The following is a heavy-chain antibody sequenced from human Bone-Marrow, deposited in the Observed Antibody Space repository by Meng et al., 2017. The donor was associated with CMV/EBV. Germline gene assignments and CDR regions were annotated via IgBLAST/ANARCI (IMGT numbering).Heavy chain of an antibody. Sequence: GESLKISCAASGFTFSSYGMHWVRQAPGKGLEWVAVIWYDGSNKYYADSVKGRFTISRDNSKNTLYLQMNSLRAEDTAVYYCAGVGYCSSTSCYTHAFDIWGQGTMVTVSS. D-gene: IGHD2-2*02. CDR2: IWYDGSNK. CDR1: GFTFSSYG. CDR3: AGVGYCSSTSCYTHAFDI. J-gene: IGHJ3*02. V-gene: IGHV3-33*01.